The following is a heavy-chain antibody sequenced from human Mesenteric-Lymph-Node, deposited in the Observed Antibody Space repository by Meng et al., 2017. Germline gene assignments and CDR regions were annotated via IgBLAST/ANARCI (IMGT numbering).Heavy chain of an antibody. CDR2: IKSKTAGGTT. Sequence: GESLKISCAASGFTFSNAWMSWVRQAPGKGLEWVGRIKSKTAGGTTDYAAPVKGRFTISRDDSKNALYQQMNSLKTEDTDVYYCTTRVIAWLRYPRGSWDDYWGQGTRVT. D-gene: IGHD5-12*01. V-gene: IGHV3-15*01. J-gene: IGHJ4*02. CDR3: TTRVIAWLRYPRGSWDDY. CDR1: GFTFSNAW.